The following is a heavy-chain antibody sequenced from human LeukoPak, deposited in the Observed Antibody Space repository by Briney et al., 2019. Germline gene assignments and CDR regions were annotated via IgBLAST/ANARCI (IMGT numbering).Heavy chain of an antibody. CDR3: TTGMRITLKFVVTTIDY. D-gene: IGHD3-22*01. CDR1: GFTFINAW. J-gene: IGHJ4*02. V-gene: IGHV3-15*01. Sequence: GGSLRLSCAASGFTFINAWMSWVRPAPEKGLEWVGHIISKTDGGTTDYAAPVKGRFTISRDDSKNTIYLQMNSLKTEDTAVYYCTTGMRITLKFVVTTIDYWGQGTLVTVSS. CDR2: IISKTDGGTT.